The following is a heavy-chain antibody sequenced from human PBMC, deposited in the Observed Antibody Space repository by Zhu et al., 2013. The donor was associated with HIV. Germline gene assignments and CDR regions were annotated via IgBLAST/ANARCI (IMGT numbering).Heavy chain of an antibody. Sequence: QVQLVQSGAEVKKPGASVKVSCKASGYTFTGYYMHWVRQAPGQGLEWMGWINPNSGGTNYPQKFHGRVTMTRDTSITTAYLEVSRLRSDDTAVYYCAGPLNDFWSGLGYWGQGTLVTVSS. CDR3: AGPLNDFWSGLGY. CDR1: GYTFTGYY. V-gene: IGHV1-2*02. J-gene: IGHJ4*02. D-gene: IGHD3-3*01. CDR2: INPNSGGT.